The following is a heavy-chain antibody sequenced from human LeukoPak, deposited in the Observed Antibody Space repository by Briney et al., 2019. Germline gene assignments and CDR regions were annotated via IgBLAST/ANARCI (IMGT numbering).Heavy chain of an antibody. CDR2: ISYDGSNK. J-gene: IGHJ4*02. D-gene: IGHD3-3*01. CDR3: ATVGKFDFWSGYHIDN. Sequence: TGGSLRLSCEVSGFTFSSNAMHWVRQAPGKGLECVAVISYDGSNKNFADSVKGRFTVSRDNSKHTLYLHMNSLRSDDTAMYYCATVGKFDFWSGYHIDNWGQGTLVTVSS. V-gene: IGHV3-30*04. CDR1: GFTFSSNA.